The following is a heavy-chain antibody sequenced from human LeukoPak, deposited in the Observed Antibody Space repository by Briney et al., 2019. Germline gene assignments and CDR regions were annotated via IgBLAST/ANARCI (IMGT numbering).Heavy chain of an antibody. Sequence: PGGSLRLSCAASGFTFSSYGMHWVRQAPGKGLEWVAFIRYDGGNKYYANSVKGRFTISRDNSKNTMYLQRSSLRAEDTAVYYCVPYCSSTSCYTGPWGQGTLVTVSS. CDR1: GFTFSSYG. CDR2: IRYDGGNK. D-gene: IGHD2-2*02. J-gene: IGHJ5*02. CDR3: VPYCSSTSCYTGP. V-gene: IGHV3-30*02.